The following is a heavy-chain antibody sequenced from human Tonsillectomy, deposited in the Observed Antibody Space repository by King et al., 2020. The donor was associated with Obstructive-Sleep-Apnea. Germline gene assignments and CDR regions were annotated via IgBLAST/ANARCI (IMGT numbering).Heavy chain of an antibody. CDR3: AKDIGTGYHYYGMDV. CDR1: GFTFSSYA. D-gene: IGHD3/OR15-3a*01. CDR2: ISGSGGST. V-gene: IGHV3-23*04. Sequence: EVQLVESGGGLVQPGGSLRVSCAASGFTFSSYAMNWVRQAPGKVLEWVSAISGSGGSTYYADSVKGRFTISRDNSKNTLYLQMNSLRADDTALYYCAKDIGTGYHYYGMDVWGQGTTVTVSS. J-gene: IGHJ6*02.